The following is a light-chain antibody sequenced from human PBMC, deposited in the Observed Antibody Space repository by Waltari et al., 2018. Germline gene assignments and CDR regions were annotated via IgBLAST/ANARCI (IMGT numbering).Light chain of an antibody. V-gene: IGLV1-44*01. CDR3: AAWDASLNGWV. J-gene: IGLJ3*02. CDR2: NDN. CDR1: SPNIGSTT. Sequence: QSVLTQSPSASGTPGQRVTISCSGSSPNIGSTTVNWYQQLPGTAPNLPIYNDNQRPSGVPERFSGSKSGTSASLAISGLQSEDEADYYCAAWDASLNGWVFGGGTTLTVL.